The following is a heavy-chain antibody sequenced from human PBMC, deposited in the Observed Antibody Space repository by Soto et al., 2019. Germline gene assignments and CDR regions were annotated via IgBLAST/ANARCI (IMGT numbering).Heavy chain of an antibody. V-gene: IGHV3-7*01. D-gene: IGHD3-10*01. CDR2: MKQDGSEK. CDR3: ARAYYDSGRGQWFDP. Sequence: GGSLRLSCAASGFTFSSYWMTWVRQAPGKGLEWVANMKQDGSEKYYVDSVKGRFTISRDNAKNSLYLQMNSLRVEDTALYYCARAYYDSGRGQWFDPWGQGTLVTVSS. J-gene: IGHJ5*02. CDR1: GFTFSSYW.